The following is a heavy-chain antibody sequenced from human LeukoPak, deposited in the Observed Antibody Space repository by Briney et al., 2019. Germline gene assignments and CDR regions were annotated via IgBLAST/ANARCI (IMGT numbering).Heavy chain of an antibody. CDR3: ASGVLLWFGESPPRFDY. CDR1: GGSISSSSYY. J-gene: IGHJ4*02. V-gene: IGHV4-39*01. Sequence: PSETLSLTCTVSGGSISSSSYYWGWIRQPPGKGLEWIGSIYYSGSTYYNPSLKSRVTISVNTSKNQFSLKLSSVTAADTAVYYCASGVLLWFGESPPRFDYWGQGTLVTVSS. D-gene: IGHD3-10*01. CDR2: IYYSGST.